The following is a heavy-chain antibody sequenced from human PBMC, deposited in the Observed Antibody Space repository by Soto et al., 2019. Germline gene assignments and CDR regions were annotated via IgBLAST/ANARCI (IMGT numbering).Heavy chain of an antibody. D-gene: IGHD3-16*02. J-gene: IGHJ5*02. CDR2: IYYSGST. Sequence: SETLSLTCTVSGGSISSGDYYWSWIRQPPGKGLEWIGYIYYSGSTYYNPSLKSRVTISVDTSKNQFSLKLSSVTAADTAVYYCARGTYDYVWGSYPPSNWFDPWGQGTLVTVS. CDR1: GGSISSGDYY. CDR3: ARGTYDYVWGSYPPSNWFDP. V-gene: IGHV4-30-4*01.